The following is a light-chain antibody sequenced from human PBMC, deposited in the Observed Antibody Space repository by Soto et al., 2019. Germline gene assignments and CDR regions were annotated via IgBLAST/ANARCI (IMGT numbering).Light chain of an antibody. V-gene: IGKV1-5*01. CDR2: DAS. CDR1: QSISSW. J-gene: IGKJ4*01. CDR3: QQYNSYSALT. Sequence: DIQMTQSPSTLSASVGDRVTITCRASQSISSWLAWYQQKPGKAPKLLIYDASSLESGVPSRFSSSGSGTEFTLTISSLQPDDFATYYCQQYNSYSALTFGGGTKVEIK.